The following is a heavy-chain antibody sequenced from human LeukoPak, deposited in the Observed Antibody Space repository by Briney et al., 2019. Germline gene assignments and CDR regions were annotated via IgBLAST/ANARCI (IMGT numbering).Heavy chain of an antibody. J-gene: IGHJ4*02. CDR1: GFTFSSYS. V-gene: IGHV3-21*04. CDR2: ISSSSSYI. D-gene: IGHD6-13*01. Sequence: GGSLRLSCAASGFTFSSYSMNWVRQAPGKGLEWVSSISSSSSYIYYADSVKGRFTISRDNAKNSLYLQMNSLRAEDTAVYYCARDLAAAPYYFDYWGQGTLVTVSS. CDR3: ARDLAAAPYYFDY.